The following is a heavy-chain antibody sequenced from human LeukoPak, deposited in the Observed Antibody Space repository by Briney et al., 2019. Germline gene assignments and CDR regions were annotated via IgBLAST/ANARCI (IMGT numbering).Heavy chain of an antibody. CDR1: GFTFSSYA. D-gene: IGHD6-19*01. V-gene: IGHV3-23*01. CDR3: ARSVPGGTGWRGSIDY. Sequence: GGSLRLSCAASGFTFSSYAMSWVRQAPGKGLEWVSAISGSGGSTYYADSVKGRFTISRDNSKNTLYLQMNSLRAGDTAVYYCARSVPGGTGWRGSIDYWGQGTLVTVSS. CDR2: ISGSGGST. J-gene: IGHJ4*02.